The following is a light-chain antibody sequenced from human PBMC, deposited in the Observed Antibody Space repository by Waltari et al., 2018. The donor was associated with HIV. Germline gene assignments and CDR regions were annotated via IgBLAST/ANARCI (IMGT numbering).Light chain of an antibody. J-gene: IGLJ2*01. CDR3: AGWDESLSGVI. CDR2: KKD. Sequence: QSVLTQPPSTSGTHGQKVTISCSGSSSNIGTNNVYWYQKLPGTTPKLLIYKKDQRPSGVPDRFSGSKSGASASLAIIGLRSGDEGDYYCAGWDESLSGVIFGGGTKLSVL. V-gene: IGLV1-47*01. CDR1: SSNIGTNN.